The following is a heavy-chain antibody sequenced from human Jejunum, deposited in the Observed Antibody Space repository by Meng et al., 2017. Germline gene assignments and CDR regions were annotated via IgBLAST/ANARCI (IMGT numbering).Heavy chain of an antibody. D-gene: IGHD6-19*01. CDR2: VNTDNGNT. Sequence: QVRLVQSGAEVKKPGASVKVSCKASGYTFTTYFIHWVRQAPGQRLEWMGWVNTDNGNTKYSQKFQDRVTITRDTSASTVYMDLRSLTSEDTAVYYCAVPPCSGGWCYFDYWGQGALVTVSS. CDR1: GYTFTTYF. V-gene: IGHV1-3*04. J-gene: IGHJ4*02. CDR3: AVPPCSGGWCYFDY.